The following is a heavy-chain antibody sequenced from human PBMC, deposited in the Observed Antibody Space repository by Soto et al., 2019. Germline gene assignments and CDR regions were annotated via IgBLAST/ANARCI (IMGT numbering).Heavy chain of an antibody. Sequence: SETLSLTCTVSGGSISTYYWSWIRQPAGKGREWIGRIYTIGSTNYNPSLKSRVTMSVDTSKNQFSLKLNSVTAADTAVYYCAREGQEQQLVPYYYGGMDVWGQGTTVTVCS. CDR2: IYTIGST. D-gene: IGHD6-13*01. CDR3: AREGQEQQLVPYYYGGMDV. V-gene: IGHV4-4*07. CDR1: GGSISTYY. J-gene: IGHJ6*02.